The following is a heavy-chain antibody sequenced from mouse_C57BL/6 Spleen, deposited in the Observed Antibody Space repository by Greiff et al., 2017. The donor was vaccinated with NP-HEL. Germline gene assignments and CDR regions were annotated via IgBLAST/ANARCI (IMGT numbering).Heavy chain of an antibody. J-gene: IGHJ2*01. CDR2: IYPGSGNT. D-gene: IGHD1-1*01. CDR3: ARAGSLDY. V-gene: IGHV1-76*01. Sequence: QVQLKQSGAELVRPGASVKLSCKASGYTFTDYYINWVKQRPGQGLEWIARIYPGSGNTYYNEKFKGKATLTAEKSSSTAYMQLSSLTSEDAAVYFCARAGSLDYWGQGTTLTVSS. CDR1: GYTFTDYY.